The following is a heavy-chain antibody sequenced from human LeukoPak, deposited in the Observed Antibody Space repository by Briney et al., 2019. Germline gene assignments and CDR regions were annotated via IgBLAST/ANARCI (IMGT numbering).Heavy chain of an antibody. V-gene: IGHV4-31*03. J-gene: IGHJ3*02. CDR3: ARALDCSSTSCYAGGAFDI. D-gene: IGHD2-2*01. Sequence: SQTLSLTCTVSGGSISSGGYYWSWIRQHPGKGLEWIGYIYYSGSTYYNPSLKSRVTISVDTSKNQFSLKLSSVTAADTAVYYCARALDCSSTSCYAGGAFDIWGQGTMVTVSS. CDR2: IYYSGST. CDR1: GGSISSGGYY.